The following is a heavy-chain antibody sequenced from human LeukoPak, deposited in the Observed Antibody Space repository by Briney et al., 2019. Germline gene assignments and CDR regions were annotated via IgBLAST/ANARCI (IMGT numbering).Heavy chain of an antibody. V-gene: IGHV1-2*02. Sequence: ASVNVSFKASVYTFTDYYMHGVRQAPGQGLEWMGWINAKSGDTKYAQKFQARVTMTRDTSITTTYMEVSRLSSDDTAVYYCARQNTGQLDYWGQGTLVTVSS. CDR3: ARQNTGQLDY. CDR2: INAKSGDT. D-gene: IGHD2-8*02. J-gene: IGHJ4*02. CDR1: VYTFTDYY.